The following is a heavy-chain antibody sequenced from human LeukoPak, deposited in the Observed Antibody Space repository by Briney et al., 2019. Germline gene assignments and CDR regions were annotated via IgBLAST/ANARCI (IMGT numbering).Heavy chain of an antibody. CDR2: INSNSGGT. Sequence: ASVKVSCKASGYTFTGYYMHWVRQAPGQGLEWIAWINSNSGGTNYAQKFQGRVTLTRDTSISTAYMELTGLTSDDTTVYYCARVRIVATAYDALDIWGQGTMVTVSS. D-gene: IGHD5-12*01. CDR1: GYTFTGYY. CDR3: ARVRIVATAYDALDI. V-gene: IGHV1-2*02. J-gene: IGHJ3*02.